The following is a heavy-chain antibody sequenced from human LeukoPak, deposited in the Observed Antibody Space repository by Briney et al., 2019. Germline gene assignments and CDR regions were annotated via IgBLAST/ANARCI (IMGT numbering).Heavy chain of an antibody. D-gene: IGHD2-8*02. CDR3: SRSRRFLCTGACYSFDY. CDR1: GFTFGDFG. CDR2: IRSKVYGGAT. Sequence: GGSLRLSCSSSGFTFGDFGMSWFRQAPGKGPEWVGFIRSKVYGGATEYAASVKGRFIISRDDSKSIAYLQMNSLETEDTAVYYCSRSRRFLCTGACYSFDYWGQGTLVTVSS. V-gene: IGHV3-49*03. J-gene: IGHJ4*02.